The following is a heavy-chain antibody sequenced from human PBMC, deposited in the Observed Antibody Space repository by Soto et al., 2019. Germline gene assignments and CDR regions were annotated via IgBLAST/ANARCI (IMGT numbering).Heavy chain of an antibody. V-gene: IGHV3-23*01. CDR3: AKVALRITSYYYGMDV. Sequence: GGSLRLSCAASGFTFSSYAMSWVRQAPGKGLEWVSAISGSGGSTYYADSVKGRFTISRDNSKNTLYLQMNSLRAEDTAVYYCAKVALRITSYYYGMDVWGQGTTVTVSS. D-gene: IGHD2-21*01. CDR2: ISGSGGST. J-gene: IGHJ6*02. CDR1: GFTFSSYA.